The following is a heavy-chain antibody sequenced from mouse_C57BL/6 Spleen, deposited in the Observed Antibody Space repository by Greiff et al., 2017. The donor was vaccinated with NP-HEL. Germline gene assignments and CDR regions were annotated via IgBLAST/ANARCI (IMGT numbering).Heavy chain of an antibody. J-gene: IGHJ4*01. V-gene: IGHV1-55*01. CDR3: ARGGTTVVAKGRALYAMDY. D-gene: IGHD1-1*01. CDR1: GYTFTSYW. Sequence: QVQLKQPGAELVKPGASVKMSCKASGYTFTSYWITWVKQRPGQGLEWIGDIYPGSGSTNYNEKFKSKATLTVDTSSSTAYMQLSSLTSEDSAVYYCARGGTTVVAKGRALYAMDYWGQGTSVTVSS. CDR2: IYPGSGST.